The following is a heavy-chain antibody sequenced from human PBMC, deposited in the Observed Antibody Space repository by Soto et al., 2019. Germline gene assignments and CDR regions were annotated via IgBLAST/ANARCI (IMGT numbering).Heavy chain of an antibody. CDR2: MNPNSGNT. Sequence: QVQLVQSGAEVKKPGASVKVSCKASGYTFTSYDINWVRQATGQGLEWMGWMNPNSGNTGYAQKSQGRVNMTRNTSISTSYLELSSLRSEDTALYYSATAFGAICYYYGMAVWGQGTTFAVSS. J-gene: IGHJ6*02. CDR1: GYTFTSYD. V-gene: IGHV1-8*01. CDR3: ATAFGAICYYYGMAV. D-gene: IGHD3-10*01.